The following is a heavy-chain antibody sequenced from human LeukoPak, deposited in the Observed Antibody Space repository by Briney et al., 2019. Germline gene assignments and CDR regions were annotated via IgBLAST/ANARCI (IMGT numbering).Heavy chain of an antibody. Sequence: SETLSLTCTVSGGSISYYYWNWIRQPPGKGLEWIGFVFSTGDTDYNPSLKSRVAISVDTSKNQVSPKLNSVTAADTAVYYCARDVSGSDYAGGEAFDIWGQGTMVTVSS. V-gene: IGHV4-59*01. CDR2: VFSTGDT. CDR1: GGSISYYY. CDR3: ARDVSGSDYAGGEAFDI. J-gene: IGHJ3*02. D-gene: IGHD5-12*01.